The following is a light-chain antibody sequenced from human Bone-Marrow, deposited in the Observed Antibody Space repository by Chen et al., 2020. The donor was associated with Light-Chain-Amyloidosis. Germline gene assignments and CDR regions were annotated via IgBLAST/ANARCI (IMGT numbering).Light chain of an antibody. CDR2: DDS. J-gene: IGLJ3*02. V-gene: IGLV3-21*02. Sequence: SYVLTQPSSVSVAPGQTATIACGGNNIGSTSVHWYQQTPGQAPLLVVYDDSDRPSGIPERLSGANSGNTATRTSSRVEAGDEADYDCQVWDRSSDRPVFGGGTKLTVL. CDR3: QVWDRSSDRPV. CDR1: NIGSTS.